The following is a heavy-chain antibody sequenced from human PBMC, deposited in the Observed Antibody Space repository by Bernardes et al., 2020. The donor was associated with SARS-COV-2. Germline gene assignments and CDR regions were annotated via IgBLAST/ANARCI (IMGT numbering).Heavy chain of an antibody. CDR1: GYTFTSYY. CDR2: INPIRGIT. D-gene: IGHD6-19*01. J-gene: IGHJ4*02. V-gene: IGHV1-46*01. CDR3: ARGTIAVPHDC. Sequence: ASVKVSCKASGYTFTSYYIHWVRQAPGQGLEWMGIINPIRGITTYAQRFQGRVTMTRDTSTNTAYMDLSSLTSDDTAVYFCARGTIAVPHDCWGQGTLVTVSS.